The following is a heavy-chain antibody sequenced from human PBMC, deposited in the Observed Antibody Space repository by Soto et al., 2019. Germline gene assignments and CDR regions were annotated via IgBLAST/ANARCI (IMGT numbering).Heavy chain of an antibody. D-gene: IGHD1-26*01. CDR3: ARRRSGSFGPDVFDV. J-gene: IGHJ3*01. CDR2: IYPGDSDT. V-gene: IGHV5-51*01. Sequence: EVQLVQSGAEVKKPGESLKISCKGSGCSFTNYWIGWVRQMPGKGLGWMGVIYPGDSDTRYSPSLQGQVTISADKSISTAYLQWSSLKASDTAMYYCARRRSGSFGPDVFDVWGQGTMVTVSS. CDR1: GCSFTNYW.